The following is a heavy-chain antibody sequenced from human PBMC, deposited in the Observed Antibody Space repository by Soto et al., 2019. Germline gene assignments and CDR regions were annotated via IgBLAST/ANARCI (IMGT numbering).Heavy chain of an antibody. CDR3: SRGILV. CDR1: GGSINSGGYC. J-gene: IGHJ4*02. Sequence: QVRLQESGPGLVKPSQTLSLTCTVSGGSINSGGYCWSWIRQHPGKGLDWIGCISYGGSTSYNPSRKSRVTISVDTSRNQFSLKLSSVTAADTAVYYCSRGILVWGQGTLITVSS. V-gene: IGHV4-31*03. CDR2: ISYGGST. D-gene: IGHD5-18*01.